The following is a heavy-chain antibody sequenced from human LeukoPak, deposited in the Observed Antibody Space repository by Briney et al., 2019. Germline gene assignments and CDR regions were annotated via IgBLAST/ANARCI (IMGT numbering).Heavy chain of an antibody. V-gene: IGHV4-34*01. CDR1: GGSFSGYY. CDR2: INHSGST. Sequence: SETLSLTCAVYGGSFSGYYWSWIRQPPGKGLEWIGEINHSGSTNYNPSLKSRVTISVDTSKNQFSLKLSSVTAADTAVYYCARGDDYYDSSGYYWGQGTLVAVSS. J-gene: IGHJ4*02. CDR3: ARGDDYYDSSGYY. D-gene: IGHD3-22*01.